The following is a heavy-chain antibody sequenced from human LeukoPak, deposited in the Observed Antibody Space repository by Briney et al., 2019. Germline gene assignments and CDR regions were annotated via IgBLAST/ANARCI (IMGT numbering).Heavy chain of an antibody. CDR1: GGSISSYY. V-gene: IGHV4-4*07. J-gene: IGHJ6*03. CDR3: ARASLRYYYYMDV. Sequence: SETLSLTCTVSGGSISSYYWSRLRQPAGKGLEWIGRIYTSGSTNYNPSLKSRVTMSVDTSKNQFFLKLSSVTAADTAVYYCARASLRYYYYMDVWGKGTTVTVSS. CDR2: IYTSGST. D-gene: IGHD4-17*01.